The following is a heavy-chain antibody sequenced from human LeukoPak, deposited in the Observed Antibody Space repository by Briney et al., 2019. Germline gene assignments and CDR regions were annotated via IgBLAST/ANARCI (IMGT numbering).Heavy chain of an antibody. V-gene: IGHV1-8*02. CDR1: GYTFTNYD. J-gene: IGHJ4*02. D-gene: IGHD2-8*01. CDR2: MNPNNGNT. Sequence: ASVKVSCKASGYTFTNYDIIWLRQATGQGLEWMGWMNPNNGNTGYVQRLQGRLTMTRDTSISTAYMELSSLRSEDTAVYYCARDLVDNACDFWGQGTLVTVSS. CDR3: ARDLVDNACDF.